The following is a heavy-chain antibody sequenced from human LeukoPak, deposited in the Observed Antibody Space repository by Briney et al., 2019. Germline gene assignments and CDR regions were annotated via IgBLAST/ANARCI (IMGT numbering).Heavy chain of an antibody. D-gene: IGHD3-10*01. V-gene: IGHV3-23*01. Sequence: GGSLRLSCAASGFTFSSYAISWGRQAPGKGLGWDSAISASGGSTYYADSVKGRFTISRDNSKNTLYLQMNSLRAEDTAVYYCAKDSSGYYGSRSHGRWFDPWGQGTLVTVSS. CDR3: AKDSSGYYGSRSHGRWFDP. J-gene: IGHJ5*02. CDR1: GFTFSSYA. CDR2: ISASGGST.